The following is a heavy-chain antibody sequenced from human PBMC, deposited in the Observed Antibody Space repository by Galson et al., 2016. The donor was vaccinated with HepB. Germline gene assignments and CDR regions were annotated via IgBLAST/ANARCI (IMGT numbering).Heavy chain of an antibody. Sequence: SLRLSCATSGFTFSSCDMNWVRQAPGKGLEWVSSIGSSDVYIYYADSVRGRFTISRDNAKNSLFLQMNSLRAEGSAVYYCARNLPHSKLRTGYKDVWGKGTPVTVSS. V-gene: IGHV3-21*06. CDR2: IGSSDVYI. D-gene: IGHD1-1*01. CDR1: GFTFSSCD. J-gene: IGHJ6*03. CDR3: ARNLPHSKLRTGYKDV.